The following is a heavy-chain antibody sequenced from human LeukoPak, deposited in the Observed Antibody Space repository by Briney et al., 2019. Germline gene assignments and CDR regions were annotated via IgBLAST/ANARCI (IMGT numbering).Heavy chain of an antibody. CDR2: IYTSGST. Sequence: PSETPSLTCTVSGGSISSYYWSWIRQPAGKGLEWIGRIYTSGSTNYNPSLKSRVTMSVDTSKNQFSLKLSSVTAADTAVYYCARGPMVRGVSSDYFDYWGQGTLVTVSS. CDR1: GGSISSYY. D-gene: IGHD3-10*01. J-gene: IGHJ4*02. CDR3: ARGPMVRGVSSDYFDY. V-gene: IGHV4-4*07.